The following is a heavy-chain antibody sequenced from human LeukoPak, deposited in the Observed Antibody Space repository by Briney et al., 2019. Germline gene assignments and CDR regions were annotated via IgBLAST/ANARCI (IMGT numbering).Heavy chain of an antibody. D-gene: IGHD3-22*01. Sequence: GASVKVSCKASGYTFTSYDINWVRQATGQGLEWMGWMNPNSGNTGYAQKFQGRVTMTRNTSISTAYMELSSLRSDDTAVYYCARDKGYYYDSSGYYAGMDVWGQGTTVTVSS. CDR1: GYTFTSYD. J-gene: IGHJ6*02. CDR2: MNPNSGNT. CDR3: ARDKGYYYDSSGYYAGMDV. V-gene: IGHV1-8*01.